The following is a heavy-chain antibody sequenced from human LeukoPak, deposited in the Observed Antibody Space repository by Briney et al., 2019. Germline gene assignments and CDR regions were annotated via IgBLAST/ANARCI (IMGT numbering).Heavy chain of an antibody. J-gene: IGHJ4*02. Sequence: GGSLRLSCAASGFTFSSYAMSWVRQAPGKGLEWVSAISGSGGSTYYADSVKGRFTISRDNAENTLYLQMNSLRAEDTAVYYCARRGGYSGYDLGYWGQGTLVTVSS. CDR1: GFTFSSYA. CDR2: ISGSGGST. D-gene: IGHD5-12*01. V-gene: IGHV3-23*01. CDR3: ARRGGYSGYDLGY.